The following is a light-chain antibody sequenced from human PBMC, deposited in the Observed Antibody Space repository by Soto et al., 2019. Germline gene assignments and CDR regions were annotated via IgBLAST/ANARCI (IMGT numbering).Light chain of an antibody. CDR3: QQAHSIPIT. V-gene: IGKV1-39*01. Sequence: DIPMTQSPSSLSAAVGDRVTIICRTSQSISFDLNWYQQRPGKAPKLLIYGASTLQSGVPSRFSGRGSGRDFTLTISTLQPEDFATYYCQQAHSIPITFGQGTRLEIK. CDR1: QSISFD. J-gene: IGKJ5*01. CDR2: GAS.